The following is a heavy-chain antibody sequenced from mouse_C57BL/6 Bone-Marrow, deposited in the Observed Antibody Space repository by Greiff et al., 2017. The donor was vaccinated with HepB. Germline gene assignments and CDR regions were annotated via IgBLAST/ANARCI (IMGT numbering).Heavy chain of an antibody. D-gene: IGHD4-1*01. Sequence: VQLKQSGGGLVKPGGSLKLSCAASGFTFSSYAMSWVRQTPEKRLEWVATISDGGSYTYYPDNVKGRFTISRDNAKNNLYLQMSHLKSEDTAMYYCARDLGGAMDYWGQGTSVTVSS. V-gene: IGHV5-4*01. CDR2: ISDGGSYT. J-gene: IGHJ4*01. CDR3: ARDLGGAMDY. CDR1: GFTFSSYA.